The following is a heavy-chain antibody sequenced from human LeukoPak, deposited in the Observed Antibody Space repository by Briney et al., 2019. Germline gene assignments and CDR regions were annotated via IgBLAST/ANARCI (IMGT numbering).Heavy chain of an antibody. CDR1: GGTFSSYA. J-gene: IGHJ4*02. CDR2: IIPIFGTA. CDR3: ASHREYYGSGGWDY. V-gene: IGHV1-69*06. D-gene: IGHD3-10*01. Sequence: SVKVSCKASGGTFSSYAISWVRQAPGQGLEWMGGIIPIFGTANYAQKFQGRVTITADKSTSTAYMELSSLRSEDTAVYYCASHREYYGSGGWDYWGQGTLVTVSS.